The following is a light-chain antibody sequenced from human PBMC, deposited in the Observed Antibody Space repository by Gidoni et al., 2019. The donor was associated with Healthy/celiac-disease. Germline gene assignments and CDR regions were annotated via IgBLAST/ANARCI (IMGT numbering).Light chain of an antibody. J-gene: IGKJ4*01. CDR1: QSVLYSSNNKNY. CDR3: QQYCSTPLT. V-gene: IGKV4-1*01. Sequence: DIVMTQSPDSLAVSLGERATINCKSSQSVLYSSNNKNYLAWYQQKPGQTPKLLIYWASTRESGVPDRFSGSGSGTDFTLTISSLQAEDVAVYYCQQYCSTPLTFGGGTKVEIK. CDR2: WAS.